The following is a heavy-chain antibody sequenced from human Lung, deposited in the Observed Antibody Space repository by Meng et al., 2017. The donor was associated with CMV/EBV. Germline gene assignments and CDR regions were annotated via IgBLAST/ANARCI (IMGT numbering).Heavy chain of an antibody. CDR3: ARTRIEVEPDGRKSKYYNYGMDV. V-gene: IGHV1-8*01. J-gene: IGHJ6*02. CDR2: MNPNSGNT. Sequence: ASVKVSCKASGYMFTTYDINWVRQATGQGLEWMGWMNPNSGNTGYAQKFQGRVTLTRVTSISTAYMELISLTSDDTAVYYCARTRIEVEPDGRKSKYYNYGMDVWGQGTTVTVSS. CDR1: GYMFTTYD. D-gene: IGHD2-2*01.